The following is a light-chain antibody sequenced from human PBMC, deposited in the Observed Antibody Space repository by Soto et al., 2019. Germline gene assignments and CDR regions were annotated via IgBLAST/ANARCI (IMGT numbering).Light chain of an antibody. Sequence: DIVMTQSPATLSVSPGERATLSCRASQSVSSNLAWYQQKPGQAPRLLIYGASTRATGIPARVSGSGSGTEFTRTIGCLQSEEFAVYYGQEYNNWPYTFGQRTYLEIK. CDR3: QEYNNWPYT. CDR2: GAS. CDR1: QSVSSN. J-gene: IGKJ2*01. V-gene: IGKV3-15*01.